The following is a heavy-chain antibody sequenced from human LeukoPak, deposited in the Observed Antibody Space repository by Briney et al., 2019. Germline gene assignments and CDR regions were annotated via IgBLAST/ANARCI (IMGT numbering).Heavy chain of an antibody. J-gene: IGHJ4*02. D-gene: IGHD6-13*01. Sequence: SETLSLTCTVSGGSISSSSYYWGWIRQPPGKGLEWIGSIYYSGYTYYNPSVESRVTISVDTSKNQFSLKLSSVTAADTAVYYCARRAYSSHKGGFDYWGQGTLVTVSS. V-gene: IGHV4-39*01. CDR3: ARRAYSSHKGGFDY. CDR1: GGSISSSSYY. CDR2: IYYSGYT.